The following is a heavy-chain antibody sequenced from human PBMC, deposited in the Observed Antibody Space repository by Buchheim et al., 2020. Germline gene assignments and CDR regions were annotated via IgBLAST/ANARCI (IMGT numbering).Heavy chain of an antibody. CDR3: ARPGDRSRYCSGGSCRHDFDY. CDR1: GGSISSSSYY. J-gene: IGHJ4*02. Sequence: QLQLQESGPGLVKPSETLSLTCTVSGGSISSSSYYWGWIRQPPGKGLEWIGSIYYSGSTYYNPSLKSRVTISVDTSKKPFPLKLSSVTAADTAVYYCARPGDRSRYCSGGSCRHDFDYWGQGTL. CDR2: IYYSGST. V-gene: IGHV4-39*01. D-gene: IGHD2-15*01.